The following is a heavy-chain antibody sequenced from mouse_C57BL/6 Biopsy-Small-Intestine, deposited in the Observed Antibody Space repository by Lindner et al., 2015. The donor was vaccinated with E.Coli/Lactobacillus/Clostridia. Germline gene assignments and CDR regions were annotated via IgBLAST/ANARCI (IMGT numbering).Heavy chain of an antibody. CDR1: GFTFSSYA. D-gene: IGHD2-4*01. Sequence: VQLQESGEGLVKPGGSLKLSCAASGFTFSSYAMSRVRQTPEKRLEWVATISDGGSYTYYPDNVKGRFTISRDNAKNNLYLQMSHLKSEDTAMYYCARGSHYDYDGGYAMDYWGQGTSVTVSS. V-gene: IGHV5-4*01. CDR2: ISDGGSYT. J-gene: IGHJ4*01. CDR3: ARGSHYDYDGGYAMDY.